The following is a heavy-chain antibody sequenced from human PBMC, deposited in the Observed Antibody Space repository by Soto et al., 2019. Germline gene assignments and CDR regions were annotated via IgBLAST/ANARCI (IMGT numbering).Heavy chain of an antibody. J-gene: IGHJ4*02. CDR1: GFTFSGST. Sequence: EVQLVESGGGLVQPGGSLKLSCAASGFTFSGSTMHWVRQASGNGLEWVGRIRSKVNSYATAYVASVKGRFTISRDDSKNTAYLQMNSLKTEDTAVYYCTRLGSGWYYDYXGQGTLVTVSS. D-gene: IGHD6-19*01. CDR3: TRLGSGWYYDY. V-gene: IGHV3-73*02. CDR2: IRSKVNSYAT.